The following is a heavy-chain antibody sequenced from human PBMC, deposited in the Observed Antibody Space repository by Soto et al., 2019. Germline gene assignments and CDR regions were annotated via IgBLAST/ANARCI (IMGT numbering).Heavy chain of an antibody. V-gene: IGHV1-18*01. D-gene: IGHD6-13*01. CDR1: GYTFTSYG. CDR2: ISAYNGNT. CDR3: ARDLTAGGSSWYSTLFDY. Sequence: ASVKVSCKASGYTFTSYGISWVRHAPGQGLEWMGWISAYNGNTNYAQKLQGRVTMTTDTSTSTAYMELRSLRSDDTAVYYCARDLTAGGSSWYSTLFDYWGQGTLVTVSS. J-gene: IGHJ4*02.